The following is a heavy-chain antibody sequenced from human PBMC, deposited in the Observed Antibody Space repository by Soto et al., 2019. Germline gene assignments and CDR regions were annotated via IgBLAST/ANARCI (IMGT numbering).Heavy chain of an antibody. CDR1: GFTFSSYA. Sequence: EVQLLESGGGLVQPGGSLRLSCAASGFTFSSYAMTWVRQAPGKGLDWVSGITSSGGTTYYADSVKGRFTISRDKSKNARYPQMNTLRSEDTAVYYCVESGGSSGWYAAYWGQRSLVTVSS. CDR3: VESGGSSGWYAAY. J-gene: IGHJ4*02. CDR2: ITSSGGTT. V-gene: IGHV3-23*01. D-gene: IGHD6-19*01.